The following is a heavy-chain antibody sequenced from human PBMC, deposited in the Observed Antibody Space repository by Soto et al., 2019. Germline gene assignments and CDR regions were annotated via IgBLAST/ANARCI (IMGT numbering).Heavy chain of an antibody. CDR1: GGSVSSYY. V-gene: IGHV4-59*02. D-gene: IGHD3-9*01. CDR3: ASTILTGYYTPGWMDV. J-gene: IGHJ6*02. Sequence: SETLSLTCTVSGGSVSSYYWSWIRQPPGEGLEWIGYIYYSGSTNYNPSLKSRVTISVDTSKNQFSLKLSSVTAADTAVYYCASTILTGYYTPGWMDVWGQGTTVTVSS. CDR2: IYYSGST.